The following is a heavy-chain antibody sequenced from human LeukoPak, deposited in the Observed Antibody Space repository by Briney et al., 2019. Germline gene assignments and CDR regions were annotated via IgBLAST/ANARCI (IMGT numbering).Heavy chain of an antibody. CDR1: GYTITGYY. CDR3: GTLLSNGPFDY. CDR2: IYPNSGAT. Sequence: ASVKVSCKASGYTITGYYMHWVRQAPGQGLEWMGWIYPNSGATKYAQKFQGRVTMTRDTSISTAYMELSGLRSDDTAVYYCGTLLSNGPFDYWGQGGLVTVSS. V-gene: IGHV1-2*02. J-gene: IGHJ4*02.